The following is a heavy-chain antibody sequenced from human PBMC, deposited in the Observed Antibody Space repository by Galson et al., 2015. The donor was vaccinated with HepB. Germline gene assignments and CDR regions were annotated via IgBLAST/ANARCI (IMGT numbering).Heavy chain of an antibody. V-gene: IGHV3-21*01. D-gene: IGHD5-12*01. Sequence: SLRLSCAASGYTFSSYSVNWVRQAPGKGLEWVSSVSGSSNYIFYADSVKGRFTISRDNAKNSVILQMNILTAEDTAVYYCARDGSHAYEFDHWGQGTLVTVSS. CDR3: ARDGSHAYEFDH. CDR2: VSGSSNYI. CDR1: GYTFSSYS. J-gene: IGHJ4*02.